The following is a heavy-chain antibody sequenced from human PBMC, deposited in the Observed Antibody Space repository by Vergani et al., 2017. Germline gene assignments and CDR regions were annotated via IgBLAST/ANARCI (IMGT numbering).Heavy chain of an antibody. CDR2: INTNGAYT. CDR3: AKGGWNYWFDS. V-gene: IGHV3-23*01. Sequence: EVQLLESGGDLVQPGGSLRLSCAASGFSFTTYAMSWVRQAPGKGLEWVSTINTNGAYTRYGDSVKGRLTISRDNSKSTLYLQMNSLRAEDTAIYYCAKGGWNYWFDSWGQGTLVIVS. J-gene: IGHJ5*01. D-gene: IGHD1-1*01. CDR1: GFSFTTYA.